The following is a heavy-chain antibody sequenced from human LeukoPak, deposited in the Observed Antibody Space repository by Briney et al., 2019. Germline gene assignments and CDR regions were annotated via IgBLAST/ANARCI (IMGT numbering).Heavy chain of an antibody. V-gene: IGHV4-39*07. CDR1: GGSINSSTYY. CDR2: INHSGST. Sequence: SETLSLTCTVSGGSINSSTYYWSWIRQPPGKGLEWIGEINHSGSTNYNPSLKSRVTISVDTSKNQFSLKLSSVTAADTAVYYCAAIADSSGYYRPYNWFDPWGQGTLVTVSS. CDR3: AAIADSSGYYRPYNWFDP. J-gene: IGHJ5*02. D-gene: IGHD3-22*01.